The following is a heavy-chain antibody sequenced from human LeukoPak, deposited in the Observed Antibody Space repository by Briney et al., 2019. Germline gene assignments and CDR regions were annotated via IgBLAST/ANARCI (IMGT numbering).Heavy chain of an antibody. V-gene: IGHV4-4*07. CDR1: GGSISSYY. CDR3: ARVRDSVRGVITNWFDP. J-gene: IGHJ5*02. D-gene: IGHD3-10*01. CDR2: IYTSGST. Sequence: ASETLSLTCTVSGGSISSYYWSWIRQPAGKGLEWIGRIYTSGSTNHNPSLKSRVTMSVDTSKNQFSLKLSSVTAADTAVYYCARVRDSVRGVITNWFDPWGQGTLVTVSS.